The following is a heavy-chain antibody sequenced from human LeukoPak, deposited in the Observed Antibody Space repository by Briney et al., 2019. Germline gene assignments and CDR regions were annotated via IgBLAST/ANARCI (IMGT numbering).Heavy chain of an antibody. V-gene: IGHV4-59*01. CDR2: VDHTGST. Sequence: PSGTLSLTCSVSDDSITMYYWTWIRQPPGKGLEWIGCVDHTGSTNFNPSLNGRVSISRDTTKNLFSLRLRSVTAADTAVYFCAKGRVSSSTWYSTYYYYFYMDLWGKGATVTVSS. J-gene: IGHJ6*03. CDR1: DDSITMYY. D-gene: IGHD6-13*01. CDR3: AKGRVSSSTWYSTYYYYFYMDL.